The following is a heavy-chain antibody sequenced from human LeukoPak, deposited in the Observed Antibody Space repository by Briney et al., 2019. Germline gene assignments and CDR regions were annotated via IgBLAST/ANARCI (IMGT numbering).Heavy chain of an antibody. J-gene: IGHJ3*02. CDR2: IVGSGSTI. Sequence: GGSLRLSCVASGFTFNSYRMNWVRQAPGEGLEWVSHIVGSGSTIHYADSVKDRFTVSRDNAKNSLYLQMNRLRDEDTAVYYCAREYSGSYHAFDIWGQGTMVTVSS. CDR1: GFTFNSYR. D-gene: IGHD1-26*01. CDR3: AREYSGSYHAFDI. V-gene: IGHV3-48*02.